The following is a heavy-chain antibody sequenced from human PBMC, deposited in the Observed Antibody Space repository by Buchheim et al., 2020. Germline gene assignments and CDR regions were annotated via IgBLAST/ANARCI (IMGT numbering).Heavy chain of an antibody. CDR3: ARAEDTSGYHSAH. D-gene: IGHD3-22*01. Sequence: QVQLVQSGAEVKKPGASVKVSCKASGYTFTGYYMHWVRQAPGQGLEWMGWINPNSGGTTSAQKFQGRVTMTRDTSISTASMELSRLTSDDTAVYYCARAEDTSGYHSAHWGQGTL. CDR1: GYTFTGYY. V-gene: IGHV1-2*02. J-gene: IGHJ4*02. CDR2: INPNSGGT.